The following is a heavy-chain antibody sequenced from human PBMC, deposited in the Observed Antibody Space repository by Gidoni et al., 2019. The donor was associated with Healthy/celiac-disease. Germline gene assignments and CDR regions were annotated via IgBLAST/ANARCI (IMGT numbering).Heavy chain of an antibody. V-gene: IGHV4-39*01. Sequence: QLQLQESGPGLVKPSETLSLTCTVSGGSISSSSYYWGWIRQPPGKGLEWIGSIYYSGSTYYNPSLKSRVTISVDTSKNQFSLKLSSVTAADTAVYYCARHAGYSYGYYMDVWGKGTTVTVSS. CDR2: IYYSGST. CDR1: GGSISSSSYY. D-gene: IGHD5-18*01. J-gene: IGHJ6*03. CDR3: ARHAGYSYGYYMDV.